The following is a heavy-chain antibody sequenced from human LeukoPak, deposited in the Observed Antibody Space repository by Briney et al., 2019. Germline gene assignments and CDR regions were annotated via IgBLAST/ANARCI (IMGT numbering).Heavy chain of an antibody. CDR3: ARDPLLYCSSTSCYFDY. CDR1: EFTFSRYS. D-gene: IGHD2-2*01. CDR2: ISSTSTYI. J-gene: IGHJ4*02. Sequence: GGSLRLSCAASEFTFSRYSMNWVRQAPGKGLEWVSTISSTSTYIYYADSVRGRFTISRDNTNNSLFLQMNSLRAEDTAVYYCARDPLLYCSSTSCYFDYWGQGTLVTVSS. V-gene: IGHV3-21*01.